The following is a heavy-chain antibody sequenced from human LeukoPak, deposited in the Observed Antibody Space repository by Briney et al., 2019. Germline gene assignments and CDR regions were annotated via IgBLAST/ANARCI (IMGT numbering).Heavy chain of an antibody. J-gene: IGHJ6*02. CDR1: GYTFTSYG. CDR2: ISAYNGNT. D-gene: IGHD6-13*01. CDR3: ARGRGIAAAGTFYYYYYGMDV. Sequence: ASVNVSCKASGYTFTSYGISWVRQAPGQGLEWMGWISAYNGNTNYAQKLQGRVTVTTDTSTSTAYMELRSLRSDDTAVYYCARGRGIAAAGTFYYYYYGMDVWGQGTTVTVSS. V-gene: IGHV1-18*01.